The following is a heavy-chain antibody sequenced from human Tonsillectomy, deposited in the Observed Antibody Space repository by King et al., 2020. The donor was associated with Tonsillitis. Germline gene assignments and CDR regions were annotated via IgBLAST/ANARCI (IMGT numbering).Heavy chain of an antibody. CDR2: ISSTSSYT. CDR3: ARGITYGGYFFFYF. J-gene: IGHJ4*02. CDR1: GFTFSDFY. Sequence: VQLVESGGGLVKPGGSLRLSCAASGFTFSDFYMSWIRQAPGKGLEWISYISSTSSYTIYADSVRGRFTISRDNAKNSLYLQLNRLRAEDTAVYYCARGITYGGYFFFYFWGQGSLVTVSS. V-gene: IGHV3-11*06. D-gene: IGHD4-23*01.